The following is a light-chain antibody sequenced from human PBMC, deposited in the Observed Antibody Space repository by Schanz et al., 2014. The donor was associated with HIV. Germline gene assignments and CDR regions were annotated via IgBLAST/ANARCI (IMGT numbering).Light chain of an antibody. V-gene: IGKV3-20*01. CDR2: GAS. CDR3: QQYNNYPLT. CDR1: QSVSSSY. Sequence: EIVLTQSPGTLSLSPGERATLSCRASQSVSSSYLAWYQQKPGQAPRLLIYGASSRATGIPDRFSGSGSGTDFTLTISRLEPEDFAVYYCQQYNNYPLTFGLGTKVAIK. J-gene: IGKJ1*01.